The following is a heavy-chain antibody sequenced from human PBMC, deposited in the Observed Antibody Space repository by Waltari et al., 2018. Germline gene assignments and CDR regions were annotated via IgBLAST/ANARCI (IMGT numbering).Heavy chain of an antibody. CDR2: IYYSGTT. Sequence: QVQLQESGPGLVKPSETLSLPCSASGGSISSYYWTWFRQPPGKGLEWLGYIYYSGTTNYDPSLKSRVSISVDTSKNQVSLQLRSVTAADTAVYYCAREIYGGNSRPFDYWGQGILVTVSS. CDR3: AREIYGGNSRPFDY. CDR1: GGSISSYY. J-gene: IGHJ4*02. V-gene: IGHV4-59*01. D-gene: IGHD4-17*01.